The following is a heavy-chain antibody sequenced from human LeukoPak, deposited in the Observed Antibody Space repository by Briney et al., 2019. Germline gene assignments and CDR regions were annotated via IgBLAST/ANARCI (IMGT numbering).Heavy chain of an antibody. V-gene: IGHV4-59*01. CDR3: ARTIVVVTAHYHNYYYMDV. CDR1: GGSISSYY. D-gene: IGHD2-21*02. J-gene: IGHJ6*03. Sequence: PSETLSLTCTVSGGSISSYYWSWIRQSPGKALEWIGYIYYSGSTNYNPTLKSRVTMSVDRSKNQFSLKLNSVTAADTAMYYCARTIVVVTAHYHNYYYMDVWGKGTTVTISS. CDR2: IYYSGST.